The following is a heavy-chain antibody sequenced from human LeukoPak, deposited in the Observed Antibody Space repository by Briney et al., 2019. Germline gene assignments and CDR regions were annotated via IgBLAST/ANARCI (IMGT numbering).Heavy chain of an antibody. J-gene: IGHJ4*02. CDR2: ISWDSGSV. D-gene: IGHD3-22*01. Sequence: SLRLSCAASGFTFDDAMHWVRQAPGKGLEWVSGISWDSGSVDSADSVKGRFTISRDNARNSLYLQMNSLRAEDTALYYCAKGNSYDSSGLPFDYWGQGTLVTVPS. CDR3: AKGNSYDSSGLPFDY. CDR1: GFTFDDA. V-gene: IGHV3-9*01.